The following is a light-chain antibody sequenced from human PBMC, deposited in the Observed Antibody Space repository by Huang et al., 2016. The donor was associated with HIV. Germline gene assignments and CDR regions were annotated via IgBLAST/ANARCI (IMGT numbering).Light chain of an antibody. CDR3: QQYYRLPQT. CDR1: QSVLYSSNSKNY. J-gene: IGKJ1*01. CDR2: WAS. Sequence: DIVMTQSPDSLTVSLGERATIKCRSSQSVLYSSNSKNYLAWFQQKPGRAPRLLIYWASARESGVPDRFSGSGSGTDFTLTIERLEAEDAAIYYCQQYYRLPQTFGQGTRVEIK. V-gene: IGKV4-1*01.